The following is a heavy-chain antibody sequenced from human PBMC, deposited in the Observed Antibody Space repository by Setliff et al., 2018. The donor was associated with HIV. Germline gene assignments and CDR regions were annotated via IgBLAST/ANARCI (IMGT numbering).Heavy chain of an antibody. D-gene: IGHD3-22*01. CDR3: ARQGAGYYYDSSEYYTGNGFDF. V-gene: IGHV4-38-2*01. Sequence: SETLSLTCAVSGYSISSSGYYWGWIRQPPGKGLEWIGSIYHLENTYDNPSLKSRITLSVDKSKNVFSLELTSVTAADTAVYYCARQGAGYYYDSSEYYTGNGFDFWGQGTLVTVSS. J-gene: IGHJ3*01. CDR1: GYSISSSGYY. CDR2: IYHLENT.